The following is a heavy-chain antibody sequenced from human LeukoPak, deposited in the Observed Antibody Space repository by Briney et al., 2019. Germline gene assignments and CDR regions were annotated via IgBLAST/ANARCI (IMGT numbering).Heavy chain of an antibody. Sequence: GGSLRLSCAASGFTFSSYSMNWVRQAPGKGLEWVSYISSSSSTIYYADSVKGRFTISRDNAKNSLYLQMNSLRAEDTAVYYCARSSGRYEIDYWGQGTLVTVSS. V-gene: IGHV3-48*01. D-gene: IGHD6-19*01. CDR2: ISSSSSTI. CDR3: ARSSGRYEIDY. CDR1: GFTFSSYS. J-gene: IGHJ4*02.